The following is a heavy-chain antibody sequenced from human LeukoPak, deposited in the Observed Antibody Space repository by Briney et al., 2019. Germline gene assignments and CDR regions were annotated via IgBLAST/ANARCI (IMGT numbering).Heavy chain of an antibody. CDR2: INPSGGNT. V-gene: IGHV1-46*01. J-gene: IGHJ4*02. CDR3: ARTYYSGSGSYAY. CDR1: GYTLIDYY. Sequence: ASVKVSCKTSGYTLIDYYMHWVRQAPGQGLELMGIINPSGGNTRYAQKFQGRVTMTRDTSTSTVYMELSSLRSEDTAVYYCARTYYSGSGSYAYWGQGTLVTVSS. D-gene: IGHD3-10*01.